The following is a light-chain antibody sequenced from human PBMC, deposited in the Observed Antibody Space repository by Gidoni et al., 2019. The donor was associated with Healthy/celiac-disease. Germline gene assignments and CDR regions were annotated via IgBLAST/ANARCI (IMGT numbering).Light chain of an antibody. CDR1: QSVSSSY. V-gene: IGKV3-20*01. J-gene: IGKJ1*01. CDR2: GAS. CDR3: QQYGSSPWT. Sequence: EIVLTQSRGTLSLSPGERATPSCRARQSVSSSYLAWYQQKPGQAPRLLSYGASSRATGIPDCFSGSWSGTDFTLIISRLEPEDCVVYYCQQYGSSPWTFGQXTKVEIK.